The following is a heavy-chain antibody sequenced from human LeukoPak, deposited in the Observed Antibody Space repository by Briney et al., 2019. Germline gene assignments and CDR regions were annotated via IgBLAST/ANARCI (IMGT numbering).Heavy chain of an antibody. CDR3: ARETTPGYSGYDRIMWEYYYYYMDV. Sequence: SETLSLTCTVSGGSISSSSYYWGWIRQPPGKGLEWIGEINHSGSTNYNPSLKSRVTISVDTSKNQFSLKLSSVTAADTAVYYCARETTPGYSGYDRIMWEYYYYYMDVWGKGTTVTVSS. J-gene: IGHJ6*03. D-gene: IGHD5-12*01. CDR2: INHSGST. CDR1: GGSISSSSYY. V-gene: IGHV4-39*07.